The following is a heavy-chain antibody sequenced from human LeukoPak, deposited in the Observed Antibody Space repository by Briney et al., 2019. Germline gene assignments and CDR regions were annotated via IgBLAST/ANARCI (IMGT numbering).Heavy chain of an antibody. D-gene: IGHD1-1*01. CDR1: GGTFSSFV. J-gene: IGHJ4*02. CDR2: IIPGFDPA. CDR3: ASGRFTTRTTWGGNFDY. Sequence: GASVKVSCKASGGTFSSFVISWVRQAPGQGFEWMGGIIPGFDPALYAQKFQARVSITADESTNTAYMELSSLRSEGTAVYYCASGRFTTRTTWGGNFDYWGQGTLVTVSS. V-gene: IGHV1-69*13.